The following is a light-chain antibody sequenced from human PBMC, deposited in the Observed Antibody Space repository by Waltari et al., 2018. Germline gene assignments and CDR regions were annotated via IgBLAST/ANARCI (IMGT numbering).Light chain of an antibody. Sequence: DIQMTQSPSTLSASVGDRVTITCRASQSVKNNLAYYQQKPGKAPKVLLHKASRLESGVPSRFSGSGYETVCTLTSSSLQPDDFATYYSQEYDSLPVTCGGGTKLESK. J-gene: IGKJ4*01. CDR1: QSVKNN. CDR3: QEYDSLPVT. V-gene: IGKV1-5*03. CDR2: KAS.